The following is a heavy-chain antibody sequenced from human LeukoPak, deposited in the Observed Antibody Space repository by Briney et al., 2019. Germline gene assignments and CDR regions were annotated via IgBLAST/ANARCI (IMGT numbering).Heavy chain of an antibody. Sequence: ASVKVSCKASGYTFTGYGISWVRQAPGQGLEWMGWISAYNGNTNYAQKLQGRVTMTTDTSTSTAYMELRSLRSGDTAVYYCAREKLLWFGNWFDPWGQGTLVTVSS. D-gene: IGHD3-10*01. CDR2: ISAYNGNT. J-gene: IGHJ5*02. V-gene: IGHV1-18*01. CDR1: GYTFTGYG. CDR3: AREKLLWFGNWFDP.